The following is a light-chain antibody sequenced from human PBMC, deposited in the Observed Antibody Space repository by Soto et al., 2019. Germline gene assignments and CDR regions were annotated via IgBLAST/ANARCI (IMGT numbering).Light chain of an antibody. CDR2: GAS. Sequence: EIVLTQSPGTLSLSPGERATLSCRASQSVSSSYLAWYQQKPGQAPRLLIYGASSRATGIPDRFSGSGSGTDLTLTISRLEPEDFAVYYCQQYGSSRRTFGQGTKVEIK. CDR3: QQYGSSRRT. V-gene: IGKV3-20*01. J-gene: IGKJ1*01. CDR1: QSVSSSY.